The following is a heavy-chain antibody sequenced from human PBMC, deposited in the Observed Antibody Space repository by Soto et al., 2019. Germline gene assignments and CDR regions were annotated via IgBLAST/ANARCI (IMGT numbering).Heavy chain of an antibody. Sequence: QVQLQESGPGLVKPSQTLSLTCTVSGGSISSGGYYWSWIRQHPGKGLEWIGYMYHSGSTYYNPSLKSRVTISVDTSKKQFSPKLSSVTAADTAVYYCARDFTDSSGPTLGMDVWGQGTTVTVSS. CDR1: GGSISSGGYY. V-gene: IGHV4-31*03. D-gene: IGHD6-19*01. J-gene: IGHJ6*02. CDR2: MYHSGST. CDR3: ARDFTDSSGPTLGMDV.